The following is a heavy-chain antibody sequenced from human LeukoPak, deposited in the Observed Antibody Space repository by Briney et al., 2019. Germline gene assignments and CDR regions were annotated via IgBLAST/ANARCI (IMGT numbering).Heavy chain of an antibody. CDR2: INPSGGST. CDR1: GYTFTSYD. CDR3: ARDYPYSSSWYSPPDY. D-gene: IGHD6-13*01. Sequence: ASVKVSCKASGYTFTSYDINWVRQATGQGLEWMGIINPSGGSTSYAQKFQGRVTMTRDTSTSTVYMELSSLRSEDTAVYYCARDYPYSSSWYSPPDYWGQGTLVTVSS. J-gene: IGHJ4*02. V-gene: IGHV1-46*01.